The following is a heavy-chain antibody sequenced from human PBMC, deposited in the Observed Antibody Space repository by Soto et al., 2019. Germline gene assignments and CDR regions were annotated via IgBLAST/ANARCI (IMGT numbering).Heavy chain of an antibody. D-gene: IGHD3-10*01. CDR1: GFTFSNYG. CDR3: GRDWVWFGAHPIDN. J-gene: IGHJ4*02. Sequence: QVQVVGSGGGVVQPGRSLRLSCAASGFTFSNYGIHWVRQAPGKGLDWVEVISYDGSIEYYSESVKGRFTMSSDNYKNTVYLQMNSLRTEETTVYFCGRDWVWFGAHPIDNWGQGTLVTVSS. CDR2: ISYDGSIE. V-gene: IGHV3-30*03.